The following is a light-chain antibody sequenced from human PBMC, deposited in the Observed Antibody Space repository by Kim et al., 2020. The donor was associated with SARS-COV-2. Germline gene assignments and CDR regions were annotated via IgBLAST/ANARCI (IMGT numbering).Light chain of an antibody. V-gene: IGKV1-39*01. Sequence: DIQMTQSPSSPSASVGDRVTITCRASQTVSNYLNWYQQKPGKAPKLLIYAASTLQSGVPSRFSGSGSGTDFTLAISRLQPEDFATYFCQQSYSAPRTFGQGTKVDIK. CDR2: AAS. CDR3: QQSYSAPRT. J-gene: IGKJ1*01. CDR1: QTVSNY.